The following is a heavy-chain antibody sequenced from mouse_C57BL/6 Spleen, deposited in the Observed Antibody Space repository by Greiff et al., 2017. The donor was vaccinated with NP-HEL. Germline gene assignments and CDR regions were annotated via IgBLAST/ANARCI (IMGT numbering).Heavy chain of an antibody. CDR2: INPNNGGT. CDR1: GYTFTDYY. Sequence: EVQLQQSGPELVKPGASVKISCKASGYTFTDYYMNWVKQSHGKSLEWIGDINPNNGGTSYNQKFKGKATLTVDKSSSTAYMELRSLTSEDSAVYYCARRHYGSFAYWGQGTLVTVSA. D-gene: IGHD1-1*01. CDR3: ARRHYGSFAY. J-gene: IGHJ3*01. V-gene: IGHV1-26*01.